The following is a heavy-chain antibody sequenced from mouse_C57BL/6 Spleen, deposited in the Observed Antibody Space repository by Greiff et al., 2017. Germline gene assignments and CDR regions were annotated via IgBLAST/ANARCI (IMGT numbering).Heavy chain of an antibody. CDR2: IRNKANNHAT. CDR1: GFTFSDAW. CDR3: TPEVGGGYYAMDY. V-gene: IGHV6-6*01. J-gene: IGHJ4*01. Sequence: EVKLVEPGGGLVQPGGSMKLSCAASGFTFSDAWMDWVRQSPEKGLEWVAEIRNKANNHATYYAESVNGRFTISRDDSKSSVYLQMSSLRAEDTGIYYCTPEVGGGYYAMDYWGQGTTVTVSS. D-gene: IGHD1-1*02.